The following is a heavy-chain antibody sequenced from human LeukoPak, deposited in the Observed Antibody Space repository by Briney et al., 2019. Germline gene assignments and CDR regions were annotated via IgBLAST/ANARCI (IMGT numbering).Heavy chain of an antibody. V-gene: IGHV3-23*01. CDR1: GFTFSSYA. CDR3: AKGGDYYASGGYSWFDP. J-gene: IGHJ5*02. D-gene: IGHD3-10*01. Sequence: GGSLRLSCAASGFTFSSYAMAWVRQAPGKGLEWVSTISGGDKITYYADFVKGRFSISRDNSKNTLYLQMNSLRAEDTAMYSCAKGGDYYASGGYSWFDPWGQGTLVSVSS. CDR2: ISGGDKIT.